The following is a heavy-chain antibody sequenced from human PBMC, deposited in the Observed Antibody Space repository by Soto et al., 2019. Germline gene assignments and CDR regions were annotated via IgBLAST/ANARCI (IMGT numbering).Heavy chain of an antibody. CDR1: GDSIRSNY. CDR3: ARRTPGAPPDY. J-gene: IGHJ4*02. D-gene: IGHD2-2*01. Sequence: SETLSLTCTVSGDSIRSNYWNWIRQPPGEGLEWLGYIYYSGSTNYNPSLKSRITISIDTSKNQFSLKLSSVTAADTAVYYCARRTPGAPPDYWGQGTLVTVSS. V-gene: IGHV4-59*08. CDR2: IYYSGST.